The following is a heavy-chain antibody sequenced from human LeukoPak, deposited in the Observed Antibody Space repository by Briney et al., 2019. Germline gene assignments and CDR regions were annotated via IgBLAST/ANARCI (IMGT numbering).Heavy chain of an antibody. J-gene: IGHJ4*02. Sequence: GGSLRLSCAASGFIFSNYWMNWVRQAPGKGLMWVARMNSDGSSRTYADSVKGRFTISRDNAKNTVYLQMNSLRAEDLAVYYCARESTAVGDYYFDYWGQGALVAVSS. V-gene: IGHV3-74*01. CDR2: MNSDGSSR. CDR3: ARESTAVGDYYFDY. CDR1: GFIFSNYW. D-gene: IGHD3-16*01.